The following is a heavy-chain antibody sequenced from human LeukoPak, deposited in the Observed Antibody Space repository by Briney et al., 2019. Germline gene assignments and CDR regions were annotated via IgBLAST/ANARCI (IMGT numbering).Heavy chain of an antibody. Sequence: GGSLRLSCAASGFTVSFNYMSWVRQAPGKGLEWISVIYSGGSTYYADSVKGRFTISRDDSKSTLYLQMNSLRAEDTATYYCARAQWRTYSYYYMDVWGKGTTVTVSS. D-gene: IGHD6-19*01. CDR3: ARAQWRTYSYYYMDV. CDR1: GFTVSFNY. CDR2: IYSGGST. V-gene: IGHV3-53*01. J-gene: IGHJ6*03.